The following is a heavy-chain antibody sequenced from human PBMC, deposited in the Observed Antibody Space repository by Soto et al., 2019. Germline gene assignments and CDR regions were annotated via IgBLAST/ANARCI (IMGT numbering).Heavy chain of an antibody. D-gene: IGHD2-2*01. J-gene: IGHJ5*02. Sequence: EVQLVESGGGLVQPGGSLRLSCAASGFTVSSNYMSWVRQAPGKGLEYVSVIYSDGSTYYTDSVQGRFTISRDNSKNTLYLHMNSLRDEDSAVYYCSRYAPWGQGTLVTVSS. CDR3: SRYAP. V-gene: IGHV3-66*01. CDR1: GFTVSSNY. CDR2: IYSDGST.